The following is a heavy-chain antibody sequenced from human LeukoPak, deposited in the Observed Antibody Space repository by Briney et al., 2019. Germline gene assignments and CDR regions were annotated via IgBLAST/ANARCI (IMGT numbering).Heavy chain of an antibody. CDR1: GYSFTSYW. V-gene: IGHV5-51*01. D-gene: IGHD2-2*01. Sequence: GESLKISCKGSGYSFTSYWIGWVRQMPGKGLEWMGIIYPGDSDTRYSPSFQGQVTISADKSISTAYLQWSSLKASDTAMYYCARVVPAAIDYYYYYMDVWGKGTTVTVSS. J-gene: IGHJ6*03. CDR3: ARVVPAAIDYYYYYMDV. CDR2: IYPGDSDT.